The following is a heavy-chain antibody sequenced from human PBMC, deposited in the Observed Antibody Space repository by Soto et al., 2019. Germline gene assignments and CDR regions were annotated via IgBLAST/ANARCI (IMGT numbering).Heavy chain of an antibody. J-gene: IGHJ4*02. CDR1: GFTFKTFV. D-gene: IGHD2-21*02. CDR3: VRQRGVMTAFAYFDY. CDR2: ISGSTDTI. Sequence: EVQLVESGGGLVQPGGSLRLSCAASGFTFKTFVMNWVRQAPGKGLEWVSYISGSTDTINFADSVRGRFTISRDNAKNSMFLQMESLRDEDTAVYYCVRQRGVMTAFAYFDYWGQGTLVTVSS. V-gene: IGHV3-48*02.